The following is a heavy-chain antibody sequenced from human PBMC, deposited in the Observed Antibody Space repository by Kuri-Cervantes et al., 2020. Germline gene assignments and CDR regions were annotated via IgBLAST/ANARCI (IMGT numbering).Heavy chain of an antibody. J-gene: IGHJ4*02. Sequence: SETLSLTCVVSGYSISSGLYWGWIRQPPGKGLEWIGSIYHSGSTYYNPSLKSRVTISVDTSKNQFSLKLSSVTAADTAVYYCARTRPHVDYWGQGTLVTVSS. CDR1: GYSISSGLY. V-gene: IGHV4-38-2*01. CDR2: IYHSGST. CDR3: ARTRPHVDY.